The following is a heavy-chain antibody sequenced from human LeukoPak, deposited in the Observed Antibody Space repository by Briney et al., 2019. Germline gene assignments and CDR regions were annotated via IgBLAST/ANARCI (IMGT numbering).Heavy chain of an antibody. CDR1: RFTFTAYA. D-gene: IGHD2-21*01. CDR2: IWFDGSNE. V-gene: IGHV3-33*03. CDR3: ATPGVRDYYYYLDV. Sequence: GGSLRLSCAASRFTFTAYAMHWVRQAPGKGLEWVAVIWFDGSNEKYADSVKGRFTISRDNSKNMLYLQMNSLRAEDTAVYYCATPGVRDYYYYLDVWGTGTTVTVSS. J-gene: IGHJ6*03.